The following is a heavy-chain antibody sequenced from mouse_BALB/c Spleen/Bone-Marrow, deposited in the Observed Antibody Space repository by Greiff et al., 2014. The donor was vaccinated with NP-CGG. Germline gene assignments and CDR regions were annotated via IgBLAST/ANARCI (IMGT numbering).Heavy chain of an antibody. Sequence: EVKVEESGPELVKPGASVKISYKASGYSFTGHFMNWVKQSHGKSLEWIGRINPYNGDTFYNQKFKGKATLTVDKSSSTAHMELLSLTSEDSAVYYCGGQDGYYGGFAYWGQGTLVTVSA. V-gene: IGHV1-37*01. D-gene: IGHD2-3*01. CDR3: GGQDGYYGGFAY. CDR1: GYSFTGHF. CDR2: INPYNGDT. J-gene: IGHJ3*01.